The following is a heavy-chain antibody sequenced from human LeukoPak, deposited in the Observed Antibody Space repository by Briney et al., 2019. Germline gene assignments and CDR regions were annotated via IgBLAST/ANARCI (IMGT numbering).Heavy chain of an antibody. J-gene: IGHJ4*02. V-gene: IGHV1-2*02. D-gene: IGHD1-1*01. CDR3: ARDPEEQLEAGISDY. CDR1: GYTFTGYY. Sequence: GASVKVSCKASGYTFTGYYMHWVRQAPGQGLEWMGWINPNSGGTNYAQKFRGRVTMTRDTSISTAYMELSRLRSDDTAVYYCARDPEEQLEAGISDYWGQGTLVTVSS. CDR2: INPNSGGT.